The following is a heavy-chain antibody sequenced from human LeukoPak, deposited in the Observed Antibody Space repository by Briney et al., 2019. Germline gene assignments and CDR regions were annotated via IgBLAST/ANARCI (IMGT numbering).Heavy chain of an antibody. V-gene: IGHV3-30*02. D-gene: IGHD7-27*01. CDR1: GFTFSSYA. CDR3: AKVLWAAFDI. Sequence: GGSLRLSCAASGFTFSSYAMHWVRQAPGKGLEWVAFIRYDGSNKYYADSVKGRFTISRDNSKNTLYLQMNSLRAEDTAVYYCAKVLWAAFDIWGQGTMVTVSS. J-gene: IGHJ3*02. CDR2: IRYDGSNK.